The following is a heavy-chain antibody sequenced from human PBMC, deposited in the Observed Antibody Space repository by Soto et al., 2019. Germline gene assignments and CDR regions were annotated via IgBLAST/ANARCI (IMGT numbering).Heavy chain of an antibody. J-gene: IGHJ5*02. Sequence: EVQVVESGGGLVQPGGSLRLSCAASGFTFSSQWMTWVRQVPGKGLEWVANINQDGSDQYYVDSVKGRFTISRDNAKNSLCLHMNSLRVEDTAVYYCATSMRHTLNPWGQGTLVTVSS. CDR1: GFTFSSQW. V-gene: IGHV3-7*01. D-gene: IGHD2-8*01. CDR2: INQDGSDQ. CDR3: ATSMRHTLNP.